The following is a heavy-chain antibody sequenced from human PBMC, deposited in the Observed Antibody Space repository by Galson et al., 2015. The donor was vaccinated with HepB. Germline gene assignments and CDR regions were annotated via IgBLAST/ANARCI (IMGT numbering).Heavy chain of an antibody. J-gene: IGHJ5*02. CDR1: GYTLTELS. V-gene: IGHV1-24*01. CDR2: FDPEDGET. Sequence: SVKVSCKVSGYTLTELSMHWVRQAPGKGLEWMGGFDPEDGETIYAQKFQGRVTMTEDTSTDTAYMELSSLRSEDTAVYYCATDLPSGNWVFRFDPWGQGTLVTVSS. D-gene: IGHD7-27*01. CDR3: ATDLPSGNWVFRFDP.